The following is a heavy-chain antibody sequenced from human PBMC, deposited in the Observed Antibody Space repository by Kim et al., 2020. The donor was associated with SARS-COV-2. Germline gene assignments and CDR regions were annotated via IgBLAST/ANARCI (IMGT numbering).Heavy chain of an antibody. Sequence: SETLSLTCTVSGGSLSSGAYYWGWIRPPSGKGLEWIGSVYYTGDTYYNPSLKSPVTMSVDTTKNLFSLKLLSVTAAATAVCSCARLVGIPADGLGWVDS. J-gene: IGHJ5*01. CDR1: GGSLSSGAYY. D-gene: IGHD6-13*01. CDR2: VYYTGDT. V-gene: IGHV4-39*01. CDR3: ARLVGIPADGLGWVDS.